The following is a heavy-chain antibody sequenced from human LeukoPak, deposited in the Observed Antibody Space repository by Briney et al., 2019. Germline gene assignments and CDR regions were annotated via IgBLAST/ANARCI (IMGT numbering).Heavy chain of an antibody. J-gene: IGHJ4*02. CDR1: GFTFSSYA. CDR2: IMQDGSEK. Sequence: PGGSLRLSCAASGFTFSSYAMGWVRQAPGKGLEWVANIMQDGSEKYYVDSVKGRFTISRDNAKNSLYLQMNSLRAEDTAVYYCARADTTMVDPYIDYWGQGTLVTVSS. V-gene: IGHV3-7*01. CDR3: ARADTTMVDPYIDY. D-gene: IGHD5-18*01.